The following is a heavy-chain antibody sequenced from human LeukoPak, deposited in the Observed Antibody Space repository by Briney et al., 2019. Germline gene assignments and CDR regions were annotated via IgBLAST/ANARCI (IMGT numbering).Heavy chain of an antibody. D-gene: IGHD5-12*01. J-gene: IGHJ4*02. V-gene: IGHV4-59*08. CDR1: GGSINSYY. CDR3: ARHSGRLGPFDY. Sequence: SETLSLTCTVSGGSINSYYWSWIRQPPGKGLEYIGYIYYSGSTDYNPSLKSRVTIPVDTSKNRFSLNLSSVTAADTAVYYCARHSGRLGPFDYWGQGTLVTVSS. CDR2: IYYSGST.